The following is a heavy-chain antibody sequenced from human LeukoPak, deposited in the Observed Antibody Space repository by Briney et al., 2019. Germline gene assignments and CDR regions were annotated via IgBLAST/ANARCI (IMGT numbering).Heavy chain of an antibody. V-gene: IGHV4-59*01. CDR2: IYYSGST. CDR1: GGSISSYY. D-gene: IGHD6-13*01. CDR3: ARDRAAAYGMDV. J-gene: IGHJ6*02. Sequence: SETLSLTCTVSGGSISSYYWSWIRQPPGKGLEWIGYIYYSGSTNYNPSLKSRVTISVDTSKNQFSLKLSSVTAADTAVYYCARDRAAAYGMDVWGQGTTVTVS.